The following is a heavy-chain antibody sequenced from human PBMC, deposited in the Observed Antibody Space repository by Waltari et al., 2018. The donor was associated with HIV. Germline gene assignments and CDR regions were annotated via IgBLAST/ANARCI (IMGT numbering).Heavy chain of an antibody. Sequence: QVQLQESGQGLVKPSESLSLSCSVSVGPISGFYWSWIRQPGGTGLEWIGRMSTSGSTNYNASRESRVTMSVDTSKNQFSLKLSSVTTADTAVYYCARENDTSWRALGHWGQGTLVTVSS. CDR1: VGPISGFY. CDR2: MSTSGST. J-gene: IGHJ4*02. CDR3: ARENDTSWRALGH. D-gene: IGHD3-16*01. V-gene: IGHV4-4*07.